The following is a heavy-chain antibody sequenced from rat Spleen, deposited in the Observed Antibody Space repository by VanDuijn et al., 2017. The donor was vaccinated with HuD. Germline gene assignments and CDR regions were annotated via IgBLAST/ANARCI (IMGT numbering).Heavy chain of an antibody. V-gene: IGHV5-20*01. Sequence: EVQLVESGGGLVQPGRSLKLSCVASGFTFNDCYMAWVRQAPTKGLEWVATISYDGSSTYYRDSVNGRFSVSRDNAKNTLYLQMDSLRSEDTATYYCTTYPFGYWGQGTLVTVSS. J-gene: IGHJ3*01. CDR3: TTYPFGY. CDR1: GFTFNDCY. D-gene: IGHD1-4*01. CDR2: ISYDGSST.